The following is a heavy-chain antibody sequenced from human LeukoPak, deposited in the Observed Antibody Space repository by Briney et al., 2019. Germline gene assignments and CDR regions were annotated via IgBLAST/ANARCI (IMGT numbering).Heavy chain of an antibody. D-gene: IGHD3-10*01. CDR1: GFTFSRYS. Sequence: PGGSLRLSCAASGFTFSRYSMNWVRQAPGKGLEWVSYISGGSTTIYYADSVKGRFTISRDNAKNSLSLQMNSLRAEDTAVYYCARDGHGADAFDIWGQGTMVTVSS. J-gene: IGHJ3*02. CDR3: ARDGHGADAFDI. V-gene: IGHV3-48*01. CDR2: ISGGSTTI.